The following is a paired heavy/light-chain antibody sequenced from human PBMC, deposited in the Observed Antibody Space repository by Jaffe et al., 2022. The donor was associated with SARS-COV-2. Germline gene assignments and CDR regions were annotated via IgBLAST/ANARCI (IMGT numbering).Heavy chain of an antibody. CDR2: VTAGGDTT. CDR3: AKGESSGGWHRGDS. D-gene: IGHD6-19*01. J-gene: IGHJ4*02. CDR1: GFTFSSYA. V-gene: IGHV3-23*01. Sequence: EVQLLESGGGLVQPGGSLRLSCAASGFTFSSYAMSWVRQAPGKGLEWVSAVTAGGDTTHYAESVRGRLTISRDNSKSTLYLQMSSLRVEDTAVYFCAKGESSGGWHRGDSWGQGTLVTVSS.
Light chain of an antibody. CDR1: QSISSW. J-gene: IGKJ4*01. CDR3: QQYNSSPLT. CDR2: KAS. V-gene: IGKV1-5*03. Sequence: DIQMTQSPFTLSASVGDRVTITCRASQSISSWLAWYQQKPGKAPKLLIYKASSLESGVPSRFSGSGSGTEFTLTISSLQPDDFATYYCQQYNSSPLTFGGGTKVEI.